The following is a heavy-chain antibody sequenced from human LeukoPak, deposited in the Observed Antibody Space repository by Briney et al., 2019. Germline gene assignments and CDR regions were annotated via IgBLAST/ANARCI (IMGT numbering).Heavy chain of an antibody. CDR2: MNPNSGNT. Sequence: AAVKVSCKASGYTFTSYDINWVRQATGPGLEWMGWMNPNSGNTGYAQKFQGRVTITRNTSISTAYMELSSLRSEDTAVYYCAREAAAGTFDYWGQGTLVTVSS. V-gene: IGHV1-8*03. CDR1: GYTFTSYD. J-gene: IGHJ4*02. CDR3: AREAAAGTFDY. D-gene: IGHD6-13*01.